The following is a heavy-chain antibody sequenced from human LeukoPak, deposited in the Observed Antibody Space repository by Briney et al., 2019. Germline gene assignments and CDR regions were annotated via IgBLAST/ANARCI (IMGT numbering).Heavy chain of an antibody. Sequence: GGSLRLSCVASGFTVGSNFMSWVRQAPGKGLEWVSVLYSGGNTYYADSVKGRFTISRDNSKNTLYLQMNSLRAEDTAVYYCARGWAFDYWGQGTLVTVSS. CDR3: ARGWAFDY. J-gene: IGHJ4*02. CDR1: GFTVGSNF. V-gene: IGHV3-53*01. CDR2: LYSGGNT. D-gene: IGHD6-13*01.